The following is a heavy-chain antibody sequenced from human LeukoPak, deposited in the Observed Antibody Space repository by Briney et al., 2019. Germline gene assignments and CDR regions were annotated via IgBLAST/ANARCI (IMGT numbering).Heavy chain of an antibody. J-gene: IGHJ3*02. V-gene: IGHV4-39*07. Sequence: SETLSLTCTVSGGSINSANYYWGWIRQPPGKGLEWIGSIYYSGSAYYSSSLKSRVTILVDTSKNQFSLKLSSVTAADAAVYYCARDSVGGTGHDAFDIWGQGTMATVSS. CDR2: IYYSGSA. CDR1: GGSINSANYY. CDR3: ARDSVGGTGHDAFDI. D-gene: IGHD1-26*01.